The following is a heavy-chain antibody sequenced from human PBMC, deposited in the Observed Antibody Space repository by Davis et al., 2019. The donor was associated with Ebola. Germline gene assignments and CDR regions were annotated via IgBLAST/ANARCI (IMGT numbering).Heavy chain of an antibody. Sequence: GGFLRLSCAASGFTFRNYGMNWVRQAPGKGLEWVSGISGGGVTTDYTDSVRGRFTISRDNSKNTLYLQMHSLRGEDTAVYYCAKEKVSGSSYYIDSWGQGTLVTVSS. J-gene: IGHJ4*02. CDR3: AKEKVSGSSYYIDS. CDR1: GFTFRNYG. D-gene: IGHD3-10*01. V-gene: IGHV3-23*01. CDR2: ISGGGVTT.